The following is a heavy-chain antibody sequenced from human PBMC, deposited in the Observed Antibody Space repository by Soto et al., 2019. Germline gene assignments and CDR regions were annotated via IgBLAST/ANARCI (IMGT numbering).Heavy chain of an antibody. V-gene: IGHV3-23*01. CDR1: GFTFSSYA. J-gene: IGHJ4*02. D-gene: IGHD3-9*01. CDR2: ISGSGGST. Sequence: GGSRRLSCAPSGFTFSSYAMSWVRQAPGKGLEWVSAISGSGGSTYYADSVKGRFTISRDNSKNTLYLQMNSLRAEDTAVYYCAKDIPNYDILAGLFDYWGQGTLVTVSS. CDR3: AKDIPNYDILAGLFDY.